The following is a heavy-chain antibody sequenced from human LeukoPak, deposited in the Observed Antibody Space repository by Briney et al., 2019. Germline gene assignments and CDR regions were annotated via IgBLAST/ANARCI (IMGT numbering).Heavy chain of an antibody. D-gene: IGHD3-16*01. CDR3: ARVGAVGFPLDY. Sequence: SETLSLTCTVSGGSISSYYWSWIRQPPGKGLEWIGYINYSGSTNYNPSLKSRLTISVGTSKNQFSLKLSSVTAADTAVYYCARVGAVGFPLDYWGQGTLVTVSS. J-gene: IGHJ4*02. CDR2: INYSGST. V-gene: IGHV4-59*01. CDR1: GGSISSYY.